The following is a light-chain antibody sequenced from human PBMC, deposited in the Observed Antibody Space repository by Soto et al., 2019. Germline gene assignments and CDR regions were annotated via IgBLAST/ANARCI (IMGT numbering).Light chain of an antibody. CDR2: STS. Sequence: QAVVTQEPSFSVSPGGTVTLTCGVSSGSVSTRYYPSWYQQTPGQAPRTLIYSTSTRSSGVPDRFSGSIVGNKAALTISGAQADDESDYYCVLYMGSGIWVVGGGTKLTVL. CDR3: VLYMGSGIWV. J-gene: IGLJ3*02. V-gene: IGLV8-61*01. CDR1: SGSVSTRYY.